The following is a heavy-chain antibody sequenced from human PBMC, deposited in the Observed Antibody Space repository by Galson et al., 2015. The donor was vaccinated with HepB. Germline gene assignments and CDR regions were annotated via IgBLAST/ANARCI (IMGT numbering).Heavy chain of an antibody. Sequence: PALVKPTQTLTVTCTFSGFSLSTSGMSVSWIRQPPGKALEWLARIDWDDDKYYTTSLKTRLTISKDTSKNQVVLTMTNMDPMDTGTYYCARISIAMTNAMDVWGKGTTVTVSS. V-gene: IGHV2-70*11. J-gene: IGHJ6*04. CDR3: ARISIAMTNAMDV. CDR1: GFSLSTSGMS. CDR2: IDWDDDK.